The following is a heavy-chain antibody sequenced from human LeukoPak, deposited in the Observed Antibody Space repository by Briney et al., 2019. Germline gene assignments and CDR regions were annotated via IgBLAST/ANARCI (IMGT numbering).Heavy chain of an antibody. D-gene: IGHD2-2*01. V-gene: IGHV3-23*01. CDR1: GFTFSSYA. CDR2: ISGSGGST. Sequence: GGSLRLSCAASGFTFSSYAMSWVRQAPGKGLEWVSAISGSGGSTYYADSVKGRFTISRDNSKNTLYLQMNSLRAEDTAVYYCAIVNSDIVVVPAATSFDYWGQGTLVTVSS. CDR3: AIVNSDIVVVPAATSFDY. J-gene: IGHJ4*02.